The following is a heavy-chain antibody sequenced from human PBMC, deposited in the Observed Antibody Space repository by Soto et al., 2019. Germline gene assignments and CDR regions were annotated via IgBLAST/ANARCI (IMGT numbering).Heavy chain of an antibody. V-gene: IGHV1-69*02. Sequence: QVQLVQSGAEVKKPGSSVKVSCKASGGTFSSYTISWVRQAPGQGLEWMGRIIPILGIANYAQKFQGRVTITADKSTGTAYMELSSLGSEDTAVYYCAANGGQSYYYCCGMDVWGQGTTVTVSS. J-gene: IGHJ6*02. CDR2: IIPILGIA. D-gene: IGHD7-27*01. CDR3: AANGGQSYYYCCGMDV. CDR1: GGTFSSYT.